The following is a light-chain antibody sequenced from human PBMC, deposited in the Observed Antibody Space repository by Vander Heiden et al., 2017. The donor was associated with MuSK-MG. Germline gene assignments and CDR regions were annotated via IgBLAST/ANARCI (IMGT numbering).Light chain of an antibody. CDR3: QHSLFAPPWT. J-gene: IGKJ1*01. CDR2: AGS. V-gene: IGKV1-39*01. CDR1: QNIANY. Sequence: DIQMTQSPSSLSASVGDRVTITCRASQNIANYLNWYQHKPGRAPKLLIYAGSTLQSGVPSRFTGSAYGTEFTLIISSLQPDDSAPYYCQHSLFAPPWTFGQGTKVEIK.